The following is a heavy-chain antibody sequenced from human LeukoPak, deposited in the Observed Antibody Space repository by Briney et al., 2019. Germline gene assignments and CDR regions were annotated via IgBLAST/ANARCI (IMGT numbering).Heavy chain of an antibody. CDR2: ISNSGSTI. V-gene: IGHV3-48*04. CDR3: AGNRILTGYYLFDY. J-gene: IGHJ4*02. Sequence: GGSLRLSCAASTFPFSRSSMNWVRQAPGKGLEWVSYISNSGSTIYYADSVKDRFTISRDNAKNSLYLQMNSLRAEDTAVYYCAGNRILTGYYLFDYWGQGTLVTVSS. D-gene: IGHD3-9*01. CDR1: TFPFSRSS.